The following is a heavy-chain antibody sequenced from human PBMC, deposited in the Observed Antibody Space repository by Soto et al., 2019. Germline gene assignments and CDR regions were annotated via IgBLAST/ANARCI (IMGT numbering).Heavy chain of an antibody. CDR2: ITGSDGTI. CDR3: ARGAYDSGWYWFDP. V-gene: IGHV3-11*01. Sequence: FLRLSCAASGFTFSDYYMSWIRQAPGKGLEWVSYITGSDGTIYYAASVKGRFTISRDNAKNSLFLQMNSLTGEDTAVYYCARGAYDSGWYWFDPWGQGTLVTVSS. J-gene: IGHJ5*02. D-gene: IGHD6-19*01. CDR1: GFTFSDYY.